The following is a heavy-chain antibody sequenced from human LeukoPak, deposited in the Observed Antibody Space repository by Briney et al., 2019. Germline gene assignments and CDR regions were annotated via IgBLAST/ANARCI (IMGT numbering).Heavy chain of an antibody. J-gene: IGHJ4*02. CDR2: INRNGNT. V-gene: IGHV4-34*01. CDR3: ASSTHPYFDY. D-gene: IGHD2-15*01. Sequence: PSETLSLTCAISDEPFSGYYWGWIRQPPGKGLELIGEINRNGNTDYNPSLKSRVTMSVDTSKNQFSLKLSSVTAADTAVYYCASSTHPYFDYWGQGTLVTVSS. CDR1: DEPFSGYY.